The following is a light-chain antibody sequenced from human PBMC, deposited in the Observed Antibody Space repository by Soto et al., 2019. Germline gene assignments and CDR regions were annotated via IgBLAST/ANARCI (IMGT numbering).Light chain of an antibody. CDR3: YSHAGDYIYV. CDR1: SSDVGSYNL. Sequence: QSVLTQPASVSGSPGQSITIPFTGTSSDVGSYNLVSWFQQHPGKVPKLIIYEGTKRPSGVSDRFSGSKSGNTASLTISGLQAEDEADYYCYSHAGDYIYVFGTGTKVTVL. V-gene: IGLV2-23*01. CDR2: EGT. J-gene: IGLJ1*01.